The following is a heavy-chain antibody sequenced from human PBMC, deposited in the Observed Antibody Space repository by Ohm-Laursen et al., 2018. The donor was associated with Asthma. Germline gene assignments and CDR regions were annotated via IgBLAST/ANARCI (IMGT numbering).Heavy chain of an antibody. CDR2: IYPGGAT. Sequence: SLRLSCSASGFSVSRHFMNWIRQGPEKRLEWVSDIYPGGATFYADSVKGRFTISRDDSKNTLNLQMSSLRGDDTAVYYCARGQGSGDISGSDPFDLWGQGTTVIVSS. CDR3: ARGQGSGDISGSDPFDL. D-gene: IGHD3-10*01. V-gene: IGHV3-53*01. J-gene: IGHJ3*01. CDR1: GFSVSRHF.